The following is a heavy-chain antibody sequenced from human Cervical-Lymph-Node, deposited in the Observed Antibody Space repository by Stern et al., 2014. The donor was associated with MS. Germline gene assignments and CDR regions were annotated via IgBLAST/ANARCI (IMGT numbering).Heavy chain of an antibody. CDR2: INPNSGGP. CDR3: ARGSGTAYDLRGDY. V-gene: IGHV1-2*02. Sequence: QVQLVQSGAEARAPGASMKVSCKASGYIFTDYYLHWVRQAPGQGLEWLGWINPNSGGPNHAQNFQGRVTMTRDTSISTAYMELRWLGSADTAVYYCARGSGTAYDLRGDYWGQGTLVTVSS. D-gene: IGHD3-3*01. CDR1: GYIFTDYY. J-gene: IGHJ4*01.